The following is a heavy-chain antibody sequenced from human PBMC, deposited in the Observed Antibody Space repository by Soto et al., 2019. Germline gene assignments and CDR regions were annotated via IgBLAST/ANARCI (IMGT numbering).Heavy chain of an antibody. V-gene: IGHV1-18*01. D-gene: IGHD1-7*01. CDR3: AREIPGLELRYYYGMDV. CDR2: ISAYNGNT. Sequence: GASVKVSCKASGYTFTSYGISWVRQAPGQGLEWMGWISAYNGNTNYAQKLQGRVTMTTDTSTSTAYMELRSLRSDDTAVYYCAREIPGLELRYYYGMDVWGQGTTVTVSS. CDR1: GYTFTSYG. J-gene: IGHJ6*02.